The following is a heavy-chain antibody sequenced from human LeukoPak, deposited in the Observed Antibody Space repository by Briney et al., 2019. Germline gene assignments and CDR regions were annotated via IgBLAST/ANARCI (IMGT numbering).Heavy chain of an antibody. CDR2: IIPIFGTA. Sequence: ASVKVSCKASGGTFSSYAISWVRQAPGQGLEWMGGIIPIFGTANYAQKFQGRVTITTDESTSTAYMELSSLRSEDTAVYYCARDKGLAAAGRGYYYMDVWGKGTRSPSP. D-gene: IGHD6-13*01. V-gene: IGHV1-69*05. CDR3: ARDKGLAAAGRGYYYMDV. CDR1: GGTFSSYA. J-gene: IGHJ6*03.